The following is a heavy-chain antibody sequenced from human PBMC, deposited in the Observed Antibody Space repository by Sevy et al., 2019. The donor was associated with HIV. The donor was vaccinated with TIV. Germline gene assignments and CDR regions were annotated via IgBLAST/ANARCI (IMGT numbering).Heavy chain of an antibody. CDR2: IRYDGSDK. CDR3: AKDLAGPGRRYFDY. V-gene: IGHV3-30*02. CDR1: GFTFRNFG. D-gene: IGHD6-13*01. J-gene: IGHJ4*02. Sequence: GGSLRLSCTASGFTFRNFGMHWVRQVPGKGLEWVTFIRYDGSDKYYAASVKGRLTISRDDSKNTLYLQMDSLRAEDTAIYYCAKDLAGPGRRYFDYWGQGTLVTVSS.